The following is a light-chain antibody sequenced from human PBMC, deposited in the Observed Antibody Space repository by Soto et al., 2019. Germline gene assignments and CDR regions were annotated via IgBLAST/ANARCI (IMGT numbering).Light chain of an antibody. CDR1: SSNIGINY. CDR2: DND. V-gene: IGLV1-51*01. CDR3: ITRDSGLTAGV. J-gene: IGLJ3*02. Sequence: QSGLTQPPSVSAAPGQTVIISCSGSSSNIGINYVSWYQHVPGTAPKLLIYDNDKRPSGIPDRFSGSKSGTSATLGITGLQTGDEADYYCITRDSGLTAGVFGGGTKLTVL.